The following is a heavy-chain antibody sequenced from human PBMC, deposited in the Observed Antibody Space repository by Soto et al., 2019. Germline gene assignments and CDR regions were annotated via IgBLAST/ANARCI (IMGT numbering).Heavy chain of an antibody. V-gene: IGHV1-46*01. Sequence: ASVKVSCKASGYTFTSYYMHWVRQAPGQGLEWMGIINPSGGSTSYAQKFQGRVTMTRDTSTSTVYMELSSLRSEDTAVYYCARGVLRVRFLEWFGANWFDPWGQGTLVTVSS. CDR2: INPSGGST. CDR3: ARGVLRVRFLEWFGANWFDP. D-gene: IGHD3-3*01. CDR1: GYTFTSYY. J-gene: IGHJ5*02.